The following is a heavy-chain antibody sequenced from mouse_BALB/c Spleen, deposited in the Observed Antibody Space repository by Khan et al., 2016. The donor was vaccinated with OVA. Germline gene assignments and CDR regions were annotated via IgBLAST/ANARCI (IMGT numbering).Heavy chain of an antibody. CDR2: ISYSGNT. J-gene: IGHJ3*01. Sequence: EVQLQESGPGLVKPSQTLSLTCSVTGDSITSGYWNWIRKFPGNKLDYMGYISYSGNTYYNPSLKSRISITRDTSKNQYYLHLNSVTTEYTATYYCACELRGFAYWGQGTLVTVSA. CDR3: ACELRGFAY. CDR1: GDSITSGY. V-gene: IGHV3-8*02. D-gene: IGHD1-1*01.